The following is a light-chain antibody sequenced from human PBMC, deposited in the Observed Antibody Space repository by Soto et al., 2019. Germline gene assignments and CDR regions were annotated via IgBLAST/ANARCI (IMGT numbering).Light chain of an antibody. V-gene: IGKV3-11*01. CDR1: QSVSNF. Sequence: EIVLTQSPATLSLSPGERAILSCRASQSVSNFLAWYQQKPGQAPRLLIFDVSTRATGVPPRFSGSGSGTDFTLTIIGLEPEDFAVYYCQQDYNLPRWTFGQGTKVDIK. J-gene: IGKJ1*01. CDR2: DVS. CDR3: QQDYNLPRWT.